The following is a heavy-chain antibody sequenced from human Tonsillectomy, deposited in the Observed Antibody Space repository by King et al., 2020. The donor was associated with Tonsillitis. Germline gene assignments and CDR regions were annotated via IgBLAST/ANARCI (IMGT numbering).Heavy chain of an antibody. CDR1: GYTFTSYG. CDR2: ISTYTGNT. D-gene: IGHD5-18*01. CDR3: ARGGYTNWFSP. V-gene: IGHV1-18*04. Sequence: QLVQSGAEMKKPGASVKVSCKASGYTFTSYGISWVRQAPGHGLEWMGWISTYTGNTHYAQKLQGRVTMTADTTTSTAYMELRSLRSDEAAVYYCARGGYTNWFSPWGQGTLVTVSS. J-gene: IGHJ5*02.